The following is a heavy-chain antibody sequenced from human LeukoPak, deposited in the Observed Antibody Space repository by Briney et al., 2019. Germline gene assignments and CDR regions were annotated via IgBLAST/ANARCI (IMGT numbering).Heavy chain of an antibody. Sequence: NPSETLSLTCTVSGGSISSISYYWGWIRQPPGKGLEWIGSMYHNGSTYYNPSLKSRVTISVDTSKNQFSLKLSSVTAADTAVYYCARGGGSSGWYGDYYYYMDVWGKGTTVTISS. D-gene: IGHD6-19*01. V-gene: IGHV4-39*07. CDR2: MYHNGST. J-gene: IGHJ6*03. CDR1: GGSISSISYY. CDR3: ARGGGSSGWYGDYYYYMDV.